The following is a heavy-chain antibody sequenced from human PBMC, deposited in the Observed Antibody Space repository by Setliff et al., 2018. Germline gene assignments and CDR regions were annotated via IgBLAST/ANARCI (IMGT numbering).Heavy chain of an antibody. CDR2: INAGNGNT. V-gene: IGHV1-3*01. J-gene: IGHJ5*02. Sequence: VKVSCKASGYTFTSYAMHWVRQAPGQRLEWMGWINAGNGNTKYSQKFQGRVTITRDTSASTAYMELRSLRSDDTAVYYCARVRYYYDSSGWFDPWGQGTLVTVSS. D-gene: IGHD3-22*01. CDR1: GYTFTSYA. CDR3: ARVRYYYDSSGWFDP.